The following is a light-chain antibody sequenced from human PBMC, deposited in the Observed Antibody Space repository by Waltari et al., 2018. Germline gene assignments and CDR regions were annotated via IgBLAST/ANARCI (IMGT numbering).Light chain of an antibody. J-gene: IGLJ2*01. CDR3: QAWDSTTVI. CDR2: QSD. CDR1: NLGNKY. Sequence: SYELTQPPSVSVSPGQTASITCSGYNLGNKYPCWYKQKPGQSPVLVAYQSDKRPSGIPERVSGASSGDTATLTISGTQALDGADYYCQAWDSTTVIFGGGTKLTVL. V-gene: IGLV3-1*01.